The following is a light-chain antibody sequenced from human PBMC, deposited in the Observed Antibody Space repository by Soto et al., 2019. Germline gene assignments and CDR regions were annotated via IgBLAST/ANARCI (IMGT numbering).Light chain of an antibody. CDR2: GAS. CDR1: QSINNY. V-gene: IGKV1-39*01. J-gene: IGKJ1*01. CDR3: QQYTNTNNPWM. Sequence: DIQMTQSPSSLSASVGDRVTITCRASQSINNYLSWYQQKPGKAPNLLIFGASTLQSGVPSRFSGSGSGTEFTLIISGLQPDDSATYYCQQYTNTNNPWMFGQGTKVDIK.